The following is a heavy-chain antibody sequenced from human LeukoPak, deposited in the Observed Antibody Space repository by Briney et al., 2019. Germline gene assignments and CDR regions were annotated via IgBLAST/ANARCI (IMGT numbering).Heavy chain of an antibody. J-gene: IGHJ4*02. CDR3: TRGDYGDYTTSDY. CDR2: IRSKAYGGTT. Sequence: GGSLRLSCLTSGFTFSTNAMSWFRQAPGKGLEWVGFIRSKAYGGTTEYAASVKGRFTISRDDSKSIAYLQMNSLKTEDTAVYYCTRGDYGDYTTSDYWGQGTLVTVSS. V-gene: IGHV3-49*03. D-gene: IGHD4-17*01. CDR1: GFTFSTNA.